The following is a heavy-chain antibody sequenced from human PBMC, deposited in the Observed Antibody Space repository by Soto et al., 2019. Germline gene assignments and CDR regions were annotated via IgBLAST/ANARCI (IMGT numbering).Heavy chain of an antibody. CDR3: AGGNFRY. CDR1: GYNFNTFD. V-gene: IGHV1-8*02. J-gene: IGHJ4*02. CDR2: MNPNSGNT. Sequence: ASVKVSYKASGYNFNTFDIYWVRQATGHGLEWMGWMNPNSGNTGYAQELRGRVTMARNTSNTTAYMELTSLTSDDTGVYYCAGGNFRYWGQGTLVTVSS.